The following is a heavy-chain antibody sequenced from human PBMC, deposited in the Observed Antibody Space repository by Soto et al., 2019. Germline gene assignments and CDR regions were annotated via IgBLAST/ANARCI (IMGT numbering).Heavy chain of an antibody. D-gene: IGHD3-9*01. CDR2: IDPSDSYP. Sequence: GESLKISCKDSGYSFTNYWITWVRQMPGKGLEWMGNIDPSDSYPNYSPSFQGHVTFSADKSIRTAYLEWSGLKASAPATYYRARRGILTTGKPFDYWGQGTLVTVSS. CDR3: ARRGILTTGKPFDY. J-gene: IGHJ4*02. V-gene: IGHV5-10-1*01. CDR1: GYSFTNYW.